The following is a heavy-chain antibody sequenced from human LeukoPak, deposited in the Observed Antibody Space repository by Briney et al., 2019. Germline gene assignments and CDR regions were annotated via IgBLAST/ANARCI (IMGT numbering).Heavy chain of an antibody. CDR2: ISYDGSNK. CDR3: ARGARGSYFYYYYMDV. D-gene: IGHD3-16*01. CDR1: GFTFSSYA. Sequence: GGSLRLSCVASGFTFSSYAMHWVRQAPGKGLEWVAVISYDGSNKYYADYVKGRFTISRDNSKNTLYLQMNSLRAEDMAVYYCARGARGSYFYYYYMDVWGKGTTVTVSS. J-gene: IGHJ6*03. V-gene: IGHV3-30*01.